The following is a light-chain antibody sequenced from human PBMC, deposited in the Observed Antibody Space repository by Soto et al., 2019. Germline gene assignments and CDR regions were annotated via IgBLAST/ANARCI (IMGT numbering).Light chain of an antibody. J-gene: IGKJ2*01. CDR2: DAS. CDR3: QQYDNLPYT. CDR1: QDISTY. Sequence: DIQMTQSPSSLSAFVRDRVTITCQASQDISTYLNWYQQKPGKAPKLLIYDASGLETGVPSRFSGSGSGTDFTFTISSLQPEDIATYYCQQYDNLPYTFGQGTKLDIK. V-gene: IGKV1-33*01.